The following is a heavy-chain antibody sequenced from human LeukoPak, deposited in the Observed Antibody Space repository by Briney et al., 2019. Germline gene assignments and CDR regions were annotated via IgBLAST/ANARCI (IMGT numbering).Heavy chain of an antibody. CDR3: ARGVGVVVDAFDI. Sequence: SETLSLTCTVSGGSISSYYWSWIRQPPGKGLEWIGYIYYSGSTNYNPSLKSRVTISVDTSKNQFSLKLSSVTAADTAVYYCARGVGVVVDAFDIWGQGTMVTVSS. V-gene: IGHV4-59*01. J-gene: IGHJ3*02. D-gene: IGHD3-22*01. CDR2: IYYSGST. CDR1: GGSISSYY.